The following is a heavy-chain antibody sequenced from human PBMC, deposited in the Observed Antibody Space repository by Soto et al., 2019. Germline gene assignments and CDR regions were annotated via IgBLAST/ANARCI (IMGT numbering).Heavy chain of an antibody. Sequence: GGSLRLSCVASGFTFSDYYMSWIRQAPGKGLEWVSYISSSGSTIYYADSVKGRFTISRDNAKNSLYLQMNSLRAEDTAVYYCARDEVVVPAGDNYYYYYYMDVWGKGTTVTVSS. J-gene: IGHJ6*03. CDR2: ISSSGSTI. V-gene: IGHV3-11*01. D-gene: IGHD2-2*01. CDR1: GFTFSDYY. CDR3: ARDEVVVPAGDNYYYYYYMDV.